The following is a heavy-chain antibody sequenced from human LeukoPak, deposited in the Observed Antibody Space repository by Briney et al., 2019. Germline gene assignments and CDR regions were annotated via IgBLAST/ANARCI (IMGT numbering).Heavy chain of an antibody. V-gene: IGHV3-7*01. CDR1: GFTFNNYW. D-gene: IGHD2-2*01. Sequence: GGSLRLSCAASGFTFNNYWIHWVRQAPGKGLEWVANIKQDGSEKYYVDSVKGRFTISRDNAKNSLYLQMNSLRAEDTAVYYCARVVVVPAAFDYWGQGTLVTVSS. J-gene: IGHJ4*02. CDR2: IKQDGSEK. CDR3: ARVVVVPAAFDY.